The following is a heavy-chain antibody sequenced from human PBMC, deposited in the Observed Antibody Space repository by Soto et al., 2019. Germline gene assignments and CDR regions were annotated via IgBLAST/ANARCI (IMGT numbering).Heavy chain of an antibody. CDR3: ASGRWLQARGYYYYYGMDV. V-gene: IGHV4-34*01. D-gene: IGHD5-12*01. Sequence: QPPXKRLEWIGEINHSGSTNYNPSLKSRVTISVDTSKNQFFLKLSSVTAADTAVYYCASGRWLQARGYYYYYGMDVWGQGTTVTVSS. CDR2: INHSGST. J-gene: IGHJ6*02.